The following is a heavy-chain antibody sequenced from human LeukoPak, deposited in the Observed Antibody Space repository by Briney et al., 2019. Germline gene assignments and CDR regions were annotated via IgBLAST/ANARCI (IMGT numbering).Heavy chain of an antibody. V-gene: IGHV1-18*01. Sequence: ASVKVSCKASGYTFTSYGISWVRQAPGQGLEWMGWISVYNGNTNYAQKLQGRVTMTTDTSTSTAYMELRSLRSDDTAVYYCAREAAAAGTPLYYYYYGMDVWGQGTTVTVSS. J-gene: IGHJ6*02. CDR2: ISVYNGNT. D-gene: IGHD6-13*01. CDR3: AREAAAAGTPLYYYYYGMDV. CDR1: GYTFTSYG.